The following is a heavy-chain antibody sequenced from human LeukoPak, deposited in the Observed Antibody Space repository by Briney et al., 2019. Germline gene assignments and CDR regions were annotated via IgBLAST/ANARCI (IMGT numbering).Heavy chain of an antibody. CDR3: ARVIVGATMHDAFDI. J-gene: IGHJ3*02. V-gene: IGHV3-66*01. CDR1: GFTVSSNY. Sequence: GGSLILAWAAAGFTVSSNYMSWVRQAPGEGLEWVAVIYSGGSTYYADSVKGRLTISRDNSKNTLYLQMNSLRAEDTALYHCARVIVGATMHDAFDIWGQGTMVTVSS. CDR2: IYSGGST. D-gene: IGHD1-26*01.